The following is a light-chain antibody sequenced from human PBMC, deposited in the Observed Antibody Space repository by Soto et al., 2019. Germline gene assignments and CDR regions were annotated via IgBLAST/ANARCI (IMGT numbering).Light chain of an antibody. Sequence: QLVLTQPPSASGTPGQRVTISCSGSSSNIGSNYVYWYQQLPGTAPKLLIYRNNQRPSGVPDRFSGSKSGTSASLAISGLRSEDEADYCCAAWDDSLSGVVFGGGTKVTVL. CDR3: AAWDDSLSGVV. J-gene: IGLJ2*01. CDR2: RNN. CDR1: SSNIGSNY. V-gene: IGLV1-47*01.